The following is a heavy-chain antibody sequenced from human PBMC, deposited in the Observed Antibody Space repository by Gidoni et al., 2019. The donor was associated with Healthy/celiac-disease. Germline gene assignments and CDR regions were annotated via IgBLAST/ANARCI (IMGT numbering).Heavy chain of an antibody. CDR1: GFTFSSYS. CDR3: ARSGRGYGSGSYLFH. V-gene: IGHV3-48*01. J-gene: IGHJ4*02. Sequence: EVQLVESGGGLVQPGGSLRLSCAASGFTFSSYSMNWVRQAPGKGLEWVSYISSSSSTIYYADSVKGRFTISRDNAKNSLYLQMNSLRAEDTAVYYCARSGRGYGSGSYLFHWGQGTLVTVSS. CDR2: ISSSSSTI. D-gene: IGHD3-10*01.